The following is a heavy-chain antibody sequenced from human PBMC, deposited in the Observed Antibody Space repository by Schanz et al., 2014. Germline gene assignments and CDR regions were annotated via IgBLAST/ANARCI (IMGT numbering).Heavy chain of an antibody. CDR3: ARAQGVIRLYYGVDV. V-gene: IGHV3-66*02. D-gene: IGHD3-10*01. Sequence: VQLVESGGGVVQPGGSLRLSCAASGFTFNSYAMHWVRQAPGKGLEWVSTIYSSGSTYYADSVRGRFTISRDNSMNTVYLQMNSLRSDDAAVYYCARAQGVIRLYYGVDVWGQGTTVTVSS. CDR2: IYSSGST. J-gene: IGHJ6*02. CDR1: GFTFNSYA.